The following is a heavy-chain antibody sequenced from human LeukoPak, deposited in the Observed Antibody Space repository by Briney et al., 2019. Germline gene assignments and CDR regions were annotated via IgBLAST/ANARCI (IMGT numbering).Heavy chain of an antibody. J-gene: IGHJ4*02. D-gene: IGHD2-8*01. CDR2: ISGSGGST. V-gene: IGHV3-23*01. CDR3: AKGNWVYFDY. Sequence: GGSLRLSCAASGFTFSTYVMSWVRQAPGKGLEWVSAISGSGGSTYYADSVKGRFTITRDNSKNTLYLQMNSLGADDTAVYYCAKGNWVYFDYWGQGTLVTVSS. CDR1: GFTFSTYV.